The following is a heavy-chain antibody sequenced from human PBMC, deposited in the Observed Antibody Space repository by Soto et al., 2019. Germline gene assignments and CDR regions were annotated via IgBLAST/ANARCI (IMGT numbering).Heavy chain of an antibody. CDR3: ARGGSGYVWFNEF. J-gene: IGHJ1*01. D-gene: IGHD3-22*01. CDR2: IIPVFDTT. CDR1: GGLFSSYA. Sequence: GASVKVSCKDTGGLFSSYAVSWVRQAPGQGLEWMGGIIPVFDTTYYAQKFQGRVTITADESSNTAYMELSRLTSEDTAMYYCARGGSGYVWFNEFWGQGTLVTVS. V-gene: IGHV1-69*13.